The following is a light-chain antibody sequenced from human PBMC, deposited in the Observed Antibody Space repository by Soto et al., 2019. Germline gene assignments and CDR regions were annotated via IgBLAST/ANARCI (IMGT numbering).Light chain of an antibody. J-gene: IGKJ3*01. CDR2: GAS. CDR3: QQYGSSTFT. V-gene: IGKV3-20*01. Sequence: EVVLTQSPGTLSLSPGERATLSCRASQSVRSSYVAWYQQKPCQAPRLLIYGASSRATGIPDRFSGSGSGTDFTLTISRLEPEDFAVYYCQQYGSSTFTFGPGTTVDIK. CDR1: QSVRSSY.